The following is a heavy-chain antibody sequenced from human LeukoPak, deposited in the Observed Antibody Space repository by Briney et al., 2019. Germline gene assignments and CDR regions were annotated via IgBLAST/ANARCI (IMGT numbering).Heavy chain of an antibody. J-gene: IGHJ4*02. Sequence: RGSLRLSCAASGFTFSSYGMHWVRQAPGKGLEWVAFIRYDGGNKYSADSVKGRFTISRDNSKNTLYLQMNSLRAEDTAVYYCARTSVGTYWGQGTLVTVSS. CDR3: ARTSVGTY. V-gene: IGHV3-30*02. D-gene: IGHD1/OR15-1a*01. CDR1: GFTFSSYG. CDR2: IRYDGGNK.